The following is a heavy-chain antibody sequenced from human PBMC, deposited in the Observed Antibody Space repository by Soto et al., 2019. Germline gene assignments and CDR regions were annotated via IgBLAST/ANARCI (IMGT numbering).Heavy chain of an antibody. CDR3: ARGLGANWFDP. CDR2: IYHSGST. D-gene: IGHD1-26*01. J-gene: IGHJ5*02. V-gene: IGHV4-30-2*01. Sequence: KPSETLSLTCAVSGGSISSGGYSWSWIRQPPGKGLEWIGSIYHSGSTYYNPSLKSRVTISIDRSKNQFSLKVSSVTAADTAVYYCARGLGANWFDPWGQGTLVTVSS. CDR1: GGSISSGGYS.